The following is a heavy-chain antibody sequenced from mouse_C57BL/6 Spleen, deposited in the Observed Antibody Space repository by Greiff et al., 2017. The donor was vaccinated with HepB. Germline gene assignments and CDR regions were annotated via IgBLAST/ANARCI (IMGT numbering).Heavy chain of an antibody. CDR3: ARLVFTTVVADYAMDY. V-gene: IGHV1-72*01. D-gene: IGHD1-1*01. CDR2: IDPNSGGT. CDR1: GYTFTSYW. J-gene: IGHJ4*01. Sequence: QVQLQQPGAELVKPGASVKLSCKASGYTFTSYWMHWVKQRPGRGLEWIGRIDPNSGGTKYNEKFKSKATLTVDKPASTAYMQLSSLTSEDSAVYYCARLVFTTVVADYAMDYWGQGTSVTVSS.